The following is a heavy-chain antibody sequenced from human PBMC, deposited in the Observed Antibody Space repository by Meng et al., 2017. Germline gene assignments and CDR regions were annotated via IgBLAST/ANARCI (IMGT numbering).Heavy chain of an antibody. CDR2: INAGNSDT. V-gene: IGHV1-3*01. Sequence: AHVVRSGAQVKKPGASVKVSCKASGYTFTTYAIHWVRQAPGQRLEWMGWINAGNSDTKYSQKLQGRVTITRDTSASTVYMEVSSLRSEDTGIYYCARAIAVSGTGRFDYWGQGTLVTVSS. CDR3: ARAIAVSGTGRFDY. J-gene: IGHJ4*02. CDR1: GYTFTTYA. D-gene: IGHD6-19*01.